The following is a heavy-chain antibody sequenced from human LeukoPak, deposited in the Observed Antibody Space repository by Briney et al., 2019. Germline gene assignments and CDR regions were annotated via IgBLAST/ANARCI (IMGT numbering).Heavy chain of an antibody. CDR2: IYYSGST. V-gene: IGHV4-39*07. D-gene: IGHD1-26*01. CDR1: GGSISSSSYY. J-gene: IGHJ2*01. Sequence: SETLSLTCTVSGGSISSSSYYWGWIRQPPGKGLEWIGSIYYSGSTYYNPSLKSRVTISVDTSKNQFSLKLSSVTAADTAVYYCARREREPWYFDLWGRGTLVTVSS. CDR3: ARREREPWYFDL.